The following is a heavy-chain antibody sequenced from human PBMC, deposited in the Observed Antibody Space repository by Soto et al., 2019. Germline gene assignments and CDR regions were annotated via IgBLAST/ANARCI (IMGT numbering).Heavy chain of an antibody. J-gene: IGHJ4*02. CDR3: ARGAHTYGYVFDY. D-gene: IGHD5-18*01. CDR1: GYTFTSNA. V-gene: IGHV1-3*01. Sequence: QVHLVQSGAEVKKPGASVKVSCRSSGYTFTSNAIHWVRQAPGQSLEWMGWVNAGNGYTKYLQNFQGRVTLSSDTSASTAYMELNSLRSEDTAVYYCARGAHTYGYVFDYWGQGTLVTVSS. CDR2: VNAGNGYT.